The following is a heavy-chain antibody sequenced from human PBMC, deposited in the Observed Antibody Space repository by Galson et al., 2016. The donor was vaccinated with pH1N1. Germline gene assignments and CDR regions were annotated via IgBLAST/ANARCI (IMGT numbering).Heavy chain of an antibody. J-gene: IGHJ4*02. CDR1: GDSVSSNSAA. V-gene: IGHV6-1*01. CDR3: ARDGIAAAGIRRDQYYFYY. Sequence: CAISGDSVSSNSAAWNWIRQSPSRGLEWLGRTYYRSKWYNDYAVSVKSRITINPDTSKNQFSLQLNSVTPEDTAVYYCARDGIAAAGIRRDQYYFYYGGQGNRVTVSA. D-gene: IGHD6-13*01. CDR2: TYYRSKWYN.